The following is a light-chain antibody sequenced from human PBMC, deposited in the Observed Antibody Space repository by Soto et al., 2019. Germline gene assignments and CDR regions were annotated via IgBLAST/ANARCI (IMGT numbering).Light chain of an antibody. Sequence: AIQLTQSPSSLSASVGDRVTITCRASQGISSALAWYQQKPGKAPKLLLYDVSSLESGVPSRFSGSGSGTDFTLTISSLQPEDFATYYCQHFDSYPITFGQGTQLEIK. J-gene: IGKJ5*01. CDR2: DVS. CDR1: QGISSA. CDR3: QHFDSYPIT. V-gene: IGKV1-13*02.